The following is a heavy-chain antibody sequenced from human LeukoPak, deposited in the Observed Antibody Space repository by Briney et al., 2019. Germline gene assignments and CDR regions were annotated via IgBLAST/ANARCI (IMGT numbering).Heavy chain of an antibody. V-gene: IGHV1-69*04. CDR2: IIPILGIA. D-gene: IGHD2-2*02. Sequence: GASVKVSCKAFGGTFSSYTISWVRQAPGQGLEWMGRIIPILGIANYAQKFQGRVTITADKSTSTAYMELSSLRSEDTAVYYCARETGCSSTSCYIRGGGWFDPWGQGTLVTVSS. CDR3: ARETGCSSTSCYIRGGGWFDP. J-gene: IGHJ5*02. CDR1: GGTFSSYT.